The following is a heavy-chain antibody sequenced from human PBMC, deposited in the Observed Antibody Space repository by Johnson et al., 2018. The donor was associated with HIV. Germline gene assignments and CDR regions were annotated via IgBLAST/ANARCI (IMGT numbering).Heavy chain of an antibody. CDR1: GFTFSSYA. Sequence: VQLVESGGGLVQPGGSLRLSCAASGFTFSSYAMSWVRQVPGKGLEWVSGISWNGGSTGYADSVRGRFTISRDSSKNTLYLQMNSLRAEDTALYYCAKDGGRLRTDAFDIWGQGTMVTVSS. CDR2: ISWNGGST. CDR3: AKDGGRLRTDAFDI. J-gene: IGHJ3*02. D-gene: IGHD2-15*01. V-gene: IGHV3-23*04.